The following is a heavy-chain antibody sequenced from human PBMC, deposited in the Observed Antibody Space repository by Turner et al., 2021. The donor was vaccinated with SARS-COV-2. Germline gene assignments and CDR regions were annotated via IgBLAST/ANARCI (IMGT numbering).Heavy chain of an antibody. CDR2: IYYSGST. Sequence: QLQLQESGPGLVKPSETLSLTCTVSGGSISSSPYYWGWIRQPPGKGLEWIGSIYYSGSTYYNPSLKSRVTISVDTSKNQCSLKLSSVTAADTAVYYCARRSEGYYGSGSHWFDPWGQGTLGTVSS. D-gene: IGHD3-10*01. V-gene: IGHV4-39*01. J-gene: IGHJ5*02. CDR3: ARRSEGYYGSGSHWFDP. CDR1: GGSISSSPYY.